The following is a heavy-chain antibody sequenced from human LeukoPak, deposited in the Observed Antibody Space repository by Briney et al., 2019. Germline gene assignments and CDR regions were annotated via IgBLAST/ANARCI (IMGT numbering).Heavy chain of an antibody. Sequence: SETLSLTCAVSGGSISSGGYSWSWIRQPPGKGLEWIGYIYHSGSTYYNPSLKSRVTISVDRSKNQFSLKLSSVTAADTAVYYCARSTAAALYGMDVWGQGTTVTVSS. CDR1: GGSISSGGYS. J-gene: IGHJ6*02. V-gene: IGHV4-30-2*01. D-gene: IGHD2-15*01. CDR3: ARSTAAALYGMDV. CDR2: IYHSGST.